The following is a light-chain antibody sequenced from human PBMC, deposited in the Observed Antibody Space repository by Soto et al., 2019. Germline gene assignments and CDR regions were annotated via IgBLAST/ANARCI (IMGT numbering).Light chain of an antibody. CDR1: QSISSN. J-gene: IGKJ1*01. V-gene: IGKV3-15*01. CDR3: HQYENWPQT. CDR2: RAS. Sequence: EIVVTQSPATLSVSPGERATLSCRASQSISSNLAWYQQKLGQAPRLLIYRASTRATGIPARFSGSGSGTEFTLTISSLQSEDFALYYCHQYENWPQTFGQGTKVEI.